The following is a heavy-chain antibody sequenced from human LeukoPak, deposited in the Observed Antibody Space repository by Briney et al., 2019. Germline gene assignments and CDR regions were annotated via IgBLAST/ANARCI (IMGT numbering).Heavy chain of an antibody. CDR3: ARAVHCSGGSCYSVRRRYYYYGMDV. V-gene: IGHV1-18*01. D-gene: IGHD2-15*01. J-gene: IGHJ6*02. CDR1: GYTFTSYG. Sequence: ASVKVSCKASGYTFTSYGISWVRQAPGQGLEWMGWISAYNGNTNYAQKLQGRVTMTTDTSTSTAYMELRSLRSDDTAVYYCARAVHCSGGSCYSVRRRYYYYGMDVWGQGTTVTVSS. CDR2: ISAYNGNT.